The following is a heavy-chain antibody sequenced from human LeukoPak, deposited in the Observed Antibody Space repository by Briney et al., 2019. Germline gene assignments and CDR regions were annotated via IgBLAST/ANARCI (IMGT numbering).Heavy chain of an antibody. D-gene: IGHD6-6*01. CDR2: IYYSGSP. J-gene: IGHJ6*02. CDR3: ARLPGIAARRYRLDYYGMDV. CDR1: GGSIRCYY. Sequence: PSETLSLTCSVSGGSIRCYYWRWIPQPPGWGVAVIGYIYYSGSPYYKPSLKSRVTISVDTSKNQFSLKLSSVTAAATAVYYCARLPGIAARRYRLDYYGMDVWGQGTTVTVSS. V-gene: IGHV4-59*01.